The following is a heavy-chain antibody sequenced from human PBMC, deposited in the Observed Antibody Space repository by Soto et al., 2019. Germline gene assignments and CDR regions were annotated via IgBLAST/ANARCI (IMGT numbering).Heavy chain of an antibody. CDR2: IGVGGGDR. Sequence: EVQLLESGGGLVQPGGSLRLSCAASGFTFSSYAMSLVRQAPGKGLEWVSIIGVGGGDRYYPESVKGRFTISRDNSRETLYLAMNSLSDEDTAVYYCARVLFGELVWGQGTLVTVSS. CDR3: ARVLFGELV. D-gene: IGHD3-10*02. V-gene: IGHV3-23*01. J-gene: IGHJ4*02. CDR1: GFTFSSYA.